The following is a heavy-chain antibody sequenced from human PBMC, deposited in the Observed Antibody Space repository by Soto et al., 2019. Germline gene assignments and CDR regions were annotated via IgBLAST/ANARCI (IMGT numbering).Heavy chain of an antibody. CDR1: GYSFTSYW. CDR3: ARLKSLDYYYYYMDV. J-gene: IGHJ6*03. CDR2: IYPGDSDT. V-gene: IGHV5-51*01. Sequence: GESLKISCKGSGYSFTSYWIGWVRQMPGKGLEWMGIIYPGDSDTRYSPSSQGQVTISADKSISTAYLQWSSLKASDTAMYYCARLKSLDYYYYYMDVWGKGTTVTVSS.